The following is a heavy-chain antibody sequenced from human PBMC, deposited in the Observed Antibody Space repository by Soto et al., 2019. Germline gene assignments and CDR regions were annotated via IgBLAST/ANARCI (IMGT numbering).Heavy chain of an antibody. CDR2: ISVYSGNT. D-gene: IGHD3-22*01. V-gene: IGHV1-18*01. CDR1: GDTFTNYG. J-gene: IGHJ4*02. CDR3: ARDRSPYYYDSSGYPHY. Sequence: QVQVVQSGAEVKKPGASVKVSCKASGDTFTNYGFCWVRQAPGQGLEWMGWISVYSGNTNYAQNVQGRVTMTTDTSTSTAYMELRSLRSDDTAVYYCARDRSPYYYDSSGYPHYWGQGTLVTVSS.